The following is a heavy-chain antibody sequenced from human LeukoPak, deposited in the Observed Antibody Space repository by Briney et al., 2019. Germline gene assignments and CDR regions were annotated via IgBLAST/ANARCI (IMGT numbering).Heavy chain of an antibody. CDR2: INHSGST. D-gene: IGHD2-2*01. J-gene: IGHJ4*02. Sequence: SETLSLTCAVYGGSFSGYYWSWIRQPPGKGLEWIGEINHSGSTNYNPSLKSRVTISVDTSKNQFSLKLSSVTAADTAVYYCARQQYCSSTSCLIDYWGQGTLVTVSS. CDR3: ARQQYCSSTSCLIDY. CDR1: GGSFSGYY. V-gene: IGHV4-34*01.